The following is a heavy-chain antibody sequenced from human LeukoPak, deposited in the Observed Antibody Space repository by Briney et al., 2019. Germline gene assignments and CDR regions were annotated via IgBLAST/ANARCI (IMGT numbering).Heavy chain of an antibody. D-gene: IGHD4-17*01. CDR2: IKSKTDGGTT. Sequence: PGGSLRLSCAASGFTFSNAWMSWVRQAPGKGLEWVGRIKSKTDGGTTDYAAPVKGRFTISRDDSKNTLYLQMNSLKTEDTAVYYCTSDPDGDADGDYYMDVWGKGTTVTVSS. V-gene: IGHV3-15*01. J-gene: IGHJ6*03. CDR1: GFTFSNAW. CDR3: TSDPDGDADGDYYMDV.